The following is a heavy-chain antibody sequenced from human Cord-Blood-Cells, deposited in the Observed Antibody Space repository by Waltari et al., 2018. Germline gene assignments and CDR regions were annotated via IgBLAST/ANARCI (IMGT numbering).Heavy chain of an antibody. CDR2: IYYSGST. CDR3: ARRAVIAFDI. V-gene: IGHV4-39*01. D-gene: IGHD3-22*01. Sequence: QLQLQESGPGLVNPSATLSLTCTVSGGSIRRSRYYWGWIRQPPGKGLEWIGGIYYSGSTYYNPSLKSRVTISVDTSKNQFSLKLSSVTAADTAVCYCARRAVIAFDIWGQGTMVTVSS. J-gene: IGHJ3*02. CDR1: GGSIRRSRYY.